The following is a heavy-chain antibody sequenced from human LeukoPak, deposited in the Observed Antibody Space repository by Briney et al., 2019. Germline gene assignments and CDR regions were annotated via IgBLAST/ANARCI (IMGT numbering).Heavy chain of an antibody. V-gene: IGHV1-18*01. Sequence: ASVKVSGKASGYTFTSYGISWVRQAPGQGLEWMGWISTYNGNTNYAQKFQGRVTMTTDTSTSTAYMELRSLRSDDTAVYYCARDNTMVRGVIDWFDPWGQGTLVTVSS. D-gene: IGHD3-10*01. CDR1: GYTFTSYG. CDR3: ARDNTMVRGVIDWFDP. CDR2: ISTYNGNT. J-gene: IGHJ5*02.